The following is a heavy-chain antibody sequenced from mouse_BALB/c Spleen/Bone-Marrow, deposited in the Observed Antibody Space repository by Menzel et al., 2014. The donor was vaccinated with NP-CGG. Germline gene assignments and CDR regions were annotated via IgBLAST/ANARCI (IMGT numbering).Heavy chain of an antibody. J-gene: IGHJ4*01. CDR1: GFSLTSYG. CDR3: ARQPLRRHAMDY. V-gene: IGHV2-4*02. CDR2: IWSGGST. D-gene: IGHD1-2*01. Sequence: VKLQESGPGLVQPSQSLSITCTVSGFSLTSYGVHWVRQPPGKGLEWLGVIWSGGSTDYNAAFISRLSISKDNSKSQVFFKMNSLQADDAAIYYCARQPLRRHAMDYWGQGTSVTVSS.